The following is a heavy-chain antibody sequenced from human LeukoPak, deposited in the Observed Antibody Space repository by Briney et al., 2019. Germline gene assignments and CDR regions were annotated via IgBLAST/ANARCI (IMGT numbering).Heavy chain of an antibody. CDR1: GFIFSTYG. CDR3: AKDRHRGGYDPDGMDV. Sequence: PGGSLRLSCVASGFIFSTYGMNWVRQAPGKGLEWVAVISYGGGNKDYSDSVKGRFTISRDNSKSTLYLQLNSLRADDTAVYYCAKDRHRGGYDPDGMDVWGQGTTVTVSS. J-gene: IGHJ6*02. D-gene: IGHD5-24*01. V-gene: IGHV3-30*18. CDR2: ISYGGGNK.